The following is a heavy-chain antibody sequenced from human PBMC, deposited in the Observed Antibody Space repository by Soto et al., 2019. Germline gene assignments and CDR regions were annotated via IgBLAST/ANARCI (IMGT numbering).Heavy chain of an antibody. CDR3: AKGPYYDFWSGYYHSHYFDY. Sequence: SETLSLTCTVSGGSISSYYWSWIRQPPGRGLEWIGYIYYSGSTNYNPSLKSRVTISVDTSKNQFSLKLSSVTAADTAVYYCAKGPYYDFWSGYYHSHYFDYWGQGTLVTV. CDR2: IYYSGST. J-gene: IGHJ4*02. CDR1: GGSISSYY. D-gene: IGHD3-3*01. V-gene: IGHV4-59*01.